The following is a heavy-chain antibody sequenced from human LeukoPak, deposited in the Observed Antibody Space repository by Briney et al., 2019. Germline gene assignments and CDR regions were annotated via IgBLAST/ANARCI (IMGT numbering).Heavy chain of an antibody. CDR1: GGTFSSYA. Sequence: GASVKVSCKASGGTFSSYAISWVRQAPGQGLEWMGGIIPIFGTANYAQKLQGRVTMTTDTSTSTAYMELRSLRSDDTAVYYCARVWVAAVEAGNWLDPWGQGTLVTVPS. CDR2: IIPIFGTA. J-gene: IGHJ5*02. CDR3: ARVWVAAVEAGNWLDP. V-gene: IGHV1-69*05. D-gene: IGHD6-19*01.